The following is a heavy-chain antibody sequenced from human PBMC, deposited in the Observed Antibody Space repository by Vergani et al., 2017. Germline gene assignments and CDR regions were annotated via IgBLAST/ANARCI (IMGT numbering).Heavy chain of an antibody. D-gene: IGHD4-17*01. Sequence: QVQLQESGPGLVKPSQTLSLTCTVSGGSISSGSYYWSWIRQPAGKGLEWIGRIYTSGSTNYNPSLKSRVTISVDTSKNQFSLKLSSVTAADTAVYYCARDTTTVTTSWFDPWGQGTLVTVSS. CDR2: IYTSGST. CDR3: ARDTTTVTTSWFDP. V-gene: IGHV4-61*02. J-gene: IGHJ5*02. CDR1: GGSISSGSYY.